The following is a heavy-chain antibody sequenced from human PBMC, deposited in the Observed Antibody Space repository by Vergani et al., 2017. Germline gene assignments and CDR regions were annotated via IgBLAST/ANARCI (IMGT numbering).Heavy chain of an antibody. D-gene: IGHD6-6*01. CDR2: IIPIFGTA. Sequence: QVQLVQSGAEVKKPGSSVKVSCKASGGTFSSYAISWVRQAPGQGLEWMGGIIPIFGTANYAQKFQGRVTITADESTRPAYMELSSLRSEDTAVYYCARLWVSTGIAARLIEDYWGQGTLVTVSS. J-gene: IGHJ4*02. CDR3: ARLWVSTGIAARLIEDY. CDR1: GGTFSSYA. V-gene: IGHV1-69*01.